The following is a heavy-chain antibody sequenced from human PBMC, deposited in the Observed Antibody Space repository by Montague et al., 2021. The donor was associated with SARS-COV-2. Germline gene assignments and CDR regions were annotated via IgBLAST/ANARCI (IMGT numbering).Heavy chain of an antibody. CDR2: INHSGST. J-gene: IGHJ4*02. D-gene: IGHD3-10*01. Sequence: SETLSLTCAVYGGSFSGYYWSWIRQPPGKGLEWIGEINHSGSTNYNPSLKSRVTISVDTSKNQFSLKLSSVTAADTAVYYCARRRAGLLWFGESTYFDYWGQGTLVTVSS. CDR3: ARRRAGLLWFGESTYFDY. CDR1: GGSFSGYY. V-gene: IGHV4-34*01.